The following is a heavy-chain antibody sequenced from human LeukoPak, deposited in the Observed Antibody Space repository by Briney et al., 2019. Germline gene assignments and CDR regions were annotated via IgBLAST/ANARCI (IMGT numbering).Heavy chain of an antibody. V-gene: IGHV3-74*01. CDR2: INSDGRTT. CDR1: GFTFSIYW. J-gene: IGHJ3*02. CDR3: GSPRTFSGRNVLDM. D-gene: IGHD3-10*02. Sequence: GGSLRLSCAAAGFTFSIYWMHWVRQVPGKGLVWVSRINSDGRTTGYADSVKGRFTISRDNAKNTLYLQMNSLRVEDTAVYYCGSPRTFSGRNVLDMWGQGTMVTVSS.